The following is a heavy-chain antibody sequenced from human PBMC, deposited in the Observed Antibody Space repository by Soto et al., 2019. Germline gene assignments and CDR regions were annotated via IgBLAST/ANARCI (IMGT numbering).Heavy chain of an antibody. J-gene: IGHJ4*02. Sequence: EVQLVESGGGLVKPGGSLRLSCAASGNIFSKAWMSWVRQAPGKGLEWVGRIRSNTDGGTTDYVASVKGRFTISRDDSKNTLFLQMNSLETEDTAVYYCTIDPQDSAGDSWGQGTLVTVSS. CDR2: IRSNTDGGTT. D-gene: IGHD2-15*01. CDR1: GNIFSKAW. V-gene: IGHV3-15*01. CDR3: TIDPQDSAGDS.